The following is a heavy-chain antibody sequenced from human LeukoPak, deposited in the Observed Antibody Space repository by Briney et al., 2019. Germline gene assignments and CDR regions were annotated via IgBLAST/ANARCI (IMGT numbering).Heavy chain of an antibody. V-gene: IGHV4-4*07. D-gene: IGHD6-13*01. CDR3: ARDYRSSWYWSAFDI. CDR1: GGSISSYY. J-gene: IGHJ3*02. CDR2: IYTSGST. Sequence: PSETLSLTCTVSGGSISSYYWSWIRQPPGKGLEWIGRIYTSGSTNYNPSLKSRVTMSVDTSKNQFSLKLSSVTAADTAVYYCARDYRSSWYWSAFDIWGQGTMVTVSS.